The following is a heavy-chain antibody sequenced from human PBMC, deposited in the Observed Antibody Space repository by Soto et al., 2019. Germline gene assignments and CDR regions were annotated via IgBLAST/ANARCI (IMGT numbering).Heavy chain of an antibody. CDR1: GYSFTSYG. J-gene: IGHJ4*02. CDR3: ARHTDYYDSSGLAHFDY. D-gene: IGHD3-22*01. V-gene: IGHV5-10-1*01. CDR2: IDPSDSYT. Sequence: ESLKISFKGVGYSFTSYGISWVRQIPGKGLEWMGRIDPSDSYTNYSPSFQGHVTISADKSISTAYLQWSSLKASDTAMYYCARHTDYYDSSGLAHFDYWGQGTLVTVSS.